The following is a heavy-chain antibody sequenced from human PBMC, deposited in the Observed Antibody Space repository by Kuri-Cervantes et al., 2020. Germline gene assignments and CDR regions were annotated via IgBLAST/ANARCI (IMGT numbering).Heavy chain of an antibody. D-gene: IGHD3-16*01. V-gene: IGHV4-39*07. CDR3: ARGLRYDYVWGPRGGAFDI. CDR1: GGSISSSSYY. CDR2: INHSGST. J-gene: IGHJ3*02. Sequence: SETLSLTCTVSGGSISSSSYYWSWIRQPPGKGLEWIGEINHSGSTNYNPSLKSRVTISVDTSKNQFSLKLSSVTAADTAVYYCARGLRYDYVWGPRGGAFDIWGQGTMVTVSS.